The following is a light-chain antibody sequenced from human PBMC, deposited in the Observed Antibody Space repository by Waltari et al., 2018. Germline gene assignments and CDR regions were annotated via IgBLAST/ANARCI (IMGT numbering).Light chain of an antibody. CDR2: QAF. CDR3: QQYNSPPT. CDR1: QSISGW. Sequence: DIQITHSPSTLSASVGARVTITGRASQSISGWLAWYQQKPGNAPKLLIYQAFTLESGVPSRFSGSGSGTYFTLTSSSLQPDDFATYFCQQYNSPPTFGQGTKVEIK. V-gene: IGKV1-5*03. J-gene: IGKJ1*01.